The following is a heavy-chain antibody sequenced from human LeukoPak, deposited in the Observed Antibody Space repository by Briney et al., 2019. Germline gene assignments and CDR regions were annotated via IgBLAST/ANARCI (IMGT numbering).Heavy chain of an antibody. Sequence: GGSLRLSCAASGFTFSSYAMSWVRQAPGKGLEWVSAISGSGGSTYYADSVKGRFTISRDNSKNTLYLQMNSLRAEDTAVYYCAKDINPAAAIRAGWFDPWGQGTLVTVSS. CDR2: ISGSGGST. CDR1: GFTFSSYA. D-gene: IGHD2-2*02. J-gene: IGHJ5*02. V-gene: IGHV3-23*01. CDR3: AKDINPAAAIRAGWFDP.